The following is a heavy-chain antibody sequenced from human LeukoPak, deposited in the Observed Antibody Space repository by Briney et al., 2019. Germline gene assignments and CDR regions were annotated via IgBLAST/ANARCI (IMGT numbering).Heavy chain of an antibody. CDR2: IYPGDSDI. CDR3: ASLASSYFDY. D-gene: IGHD1-26*01. Sequence: GEPLKISGQGSGYSFTSNWIAWVRQMHAKGLEWMEIIYPGDSDIRYSPSFQGQVTISADKSISTAYLQWSSLKASDTAMYYCASLASSYFDYWGQGTLVTVSS. J-gene: IGHJ4*02. CDR1: GYSFTSNW. V-gene: IGHV5-51*01.